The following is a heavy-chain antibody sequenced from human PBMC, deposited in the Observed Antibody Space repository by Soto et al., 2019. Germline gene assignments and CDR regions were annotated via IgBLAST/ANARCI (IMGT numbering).Heavy chain of an antibody. D-gene: IGHD2-2*03. CDR3: ARMDGNWFDP. J-gene: IGHJ5*02. V-gene: IGHV3-48*03. Sequence: PGGSLRLSCAASGFTFSSYEMNWVRQAPGKGLEWVSYISSSGSTIYYADSVKGRFTISRDNAKNSLYLQMNSLRAEDTAVYYCARMDGNWFDPWGQGTLVTVSS. CDR2: ISSSGSTI. CDR1: GFTFSSYE.